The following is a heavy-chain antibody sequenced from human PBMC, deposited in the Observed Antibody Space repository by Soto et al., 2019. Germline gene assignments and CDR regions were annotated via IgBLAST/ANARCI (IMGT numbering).Heavy chain of an antibody. Sequence: QVQLVQSGAEVKKPGASVKVSCKASGYSFTNYGFSWVRQAPGQGLEWMGWSNGYNGNTNYAPKLQGRFTMTTDTSTSTAYMELGSLTSDDTAVYFCAASTATSSLWGQGTLVTVSS. V-gene: IGHV1-18*01. J-gene: IGHJ4*02. CDR1: GYSFTNYG. CDR3: AASTATSSL. CDR2: SNGYNGNT. D-gene: IGHD1-1*01.